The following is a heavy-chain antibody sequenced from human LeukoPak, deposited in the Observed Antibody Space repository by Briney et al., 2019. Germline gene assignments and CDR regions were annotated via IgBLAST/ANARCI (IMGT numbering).Heavy chain of an antibody. J-gene: IGHJ4*02. D-gene: IGHD2-2*01. Sequence: KPSETLSLTCTVSGGSITIYYWGWIRQPPGKGLEWIGSIYHSGSTYYNPSLKSRVTISVDTSKNQFSLKLTSVTAADTAVYYCARDAVVPASLLDYWGQGTLVTVSS. CDR1: GGSITIYY. CDR2: IYHSGST. CDR3: ARDAVVPASLLDY. V-gene: IGHV4-38-2*02.